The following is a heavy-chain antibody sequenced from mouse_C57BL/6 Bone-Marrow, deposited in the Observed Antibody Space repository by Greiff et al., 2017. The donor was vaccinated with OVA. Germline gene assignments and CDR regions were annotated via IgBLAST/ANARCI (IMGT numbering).Heavy chain of an antibody. CDR2: ISSGGDYI. V-gene: IGHV5-9-1*02. CDR1: GFTFSSYA. D-gene: IGHD2-4*01. Sequence: EVQRVESGEGLVKPGGSLKLSCAASGFTFSSYAMSWVRQTPEKRLEWVAYISSGGDYIYYADTVKGRFTISRDNARNTLYLQMSSLKSEDTAMYYCTRVGDYDRYFDVWGTGTTVTVSS. CDR3: TRVGDYDRYFDV. J-gene: IGHJ1*03.